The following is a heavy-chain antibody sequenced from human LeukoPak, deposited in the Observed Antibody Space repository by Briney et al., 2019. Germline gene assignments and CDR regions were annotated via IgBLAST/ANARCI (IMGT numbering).Heavy chain of an antibody. CDR1: GGSISSGGYS. Sequence: SETLSLTCAVSGGSISSGGYSWSWIRQPPGKGLEWIGYIYHSGSTYYNPSLKSRVTISVDRSKNQFSLKLSSVTAADTAVYYCARSQADSYDILTGYFIPGNNWFDPWGQGTLVTVSS. J-gene: IGHJ5*02. CDR2: IYHSGST. V-gene: IGHV4-30-2*01. D-gene: IGHD3-9*01. CDR3: ARSQADSYDILTGYFIPGNNWFDP.